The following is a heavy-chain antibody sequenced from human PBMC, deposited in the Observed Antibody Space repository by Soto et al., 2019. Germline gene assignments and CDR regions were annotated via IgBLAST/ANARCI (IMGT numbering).Heavy chain of an antibody. CDR3: ATGVIWIGYFTVDS. Sequence: SVKVSCKASGGSFGNSAINWVRQTPGQGLEWLGGFIPVYRTLNYAQKFQGRVTITADESTGTAYMTLSSLASDDTAVYYCATGVIWIGYFTVDSWGQGTRVAVSS. V-gene: IGHV1-69*13. CDR2: FIPVYRTL. D-gene: IGHD3-3*01. CDR1: GGSFGNSA. J-gene: IGHJ4*02.